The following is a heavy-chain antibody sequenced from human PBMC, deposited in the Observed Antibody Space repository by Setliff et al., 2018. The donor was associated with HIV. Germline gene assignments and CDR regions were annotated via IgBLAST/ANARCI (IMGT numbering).Heavy chain of an antibody. V-gene: IGHV1-18*01. CDR1: GYTFTSYG. CDR2: ISAYNGNT. D-gene: IGHD3-3*01. Sequence: ASVKVSCKASGYTFTSYGISWVRQAPGQGLEWMGWISAYNGNTHYAQRLQGRVTMTTDTSTRTAYMELRSLRSDDTAVYYCARQFLDWSNDYYSRYYMDVWGQGTPVTVSS. CDR3: ARQFLDWSNDYYSRYYMDV. J-gene: IGHJ6*03.